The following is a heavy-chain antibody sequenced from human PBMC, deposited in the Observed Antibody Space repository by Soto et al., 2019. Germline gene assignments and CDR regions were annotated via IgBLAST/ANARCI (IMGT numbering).Heavy chain of an antibody. CDR1: GGTFSSYA. CDR3: ARDGDYYDSSGYYPLDY. V-gene: IGHV1-69*13. CDR2: IIPIFGTA. J-gene: IGHJ4*02. D-gene: IGHD3-22*01. Sequence: SVKVSCKASGGTFSSYAISWVRQAPGQGLEWMGGIIPIFGTANYAQKFQGRVTITADESTSTAYMELSSLRSEDTAVYYCARDGDYYDSSGYYPLDYWGQGTLVTVSS.